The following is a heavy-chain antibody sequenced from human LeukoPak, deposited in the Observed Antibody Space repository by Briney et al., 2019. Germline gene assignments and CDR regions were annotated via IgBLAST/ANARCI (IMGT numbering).Heavy chain of an antibody. CDR2: IHDSGST. V-gene: IGHV4-59*08. J-gene: IGHJ4*02. CDR3: ARLKEFQKIFDY. D-gene: IGHD2-21*01. Sequence: SETLSLTCTVSGGTISSYYWNWIRQPPGKGLEWIGYIHDSGSTKYNPSLKSRVTISVDTSKSQFSLKLSSVTAADTAVYYCARLKEFQKIFDYWGQGTLVTVSS. CDR1: GGTISSYY.